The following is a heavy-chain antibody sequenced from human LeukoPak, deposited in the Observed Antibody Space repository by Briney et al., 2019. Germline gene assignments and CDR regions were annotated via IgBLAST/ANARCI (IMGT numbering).Heavy chain of an antibody. CDR1: GGSISTAHW. CDR2: IYHRGNS. V-gene: IGHV4-4*02. CDR3: ARDIYYYDSSGSQTLDY. J-gene: IGHJ4*02. Sequence: SGTLSLTCAVSGGSISTAHWWNWVRQSPGRGLEWIGEIYHRGNSNYNPSLKSRVTMSVDTSKNQFSLNLSSVTAADTALYYCARDIYYYDSSGSQTLDYWGQGPLVTVSS. D-gene: IGHD3-22*01.